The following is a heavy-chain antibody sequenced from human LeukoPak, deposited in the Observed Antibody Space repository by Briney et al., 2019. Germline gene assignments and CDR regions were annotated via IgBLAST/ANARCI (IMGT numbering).Heavy chain of an antibody. D-gene: IGHD3-10*01. CDR2: IYTSGST. CDR3: ARGGITMVRGVTVDYYYYYYMDV. J-gene: IGHJ6*03. CDR1: GGSISSYY. V-gene: IGHV4-4*07. Sequence: SETLSVTCTVSGGSISSYYWSWIRQPAGKGLEWIGRIYTSGSTNYNPSLKSRVTMSVDTSKNQFSLKLSSVTAADTAVYYCARGGITMVRGVTVDYYYYYYMDVWGKGTTVTVSS.